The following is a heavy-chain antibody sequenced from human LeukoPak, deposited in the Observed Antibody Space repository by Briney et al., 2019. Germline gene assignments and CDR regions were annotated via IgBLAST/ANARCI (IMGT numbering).Heavy chain of an antibody. V-gene: IGHV3-23*01. CDR3: ATDGLWDDYGDQGDY. J-gene: IGHJ4*02. CDR2: IRGSGGST. CDR1: AFTFSSYQ. D-gene: IGHD4-17*01. Sequence: PGGSLRLSCAASAFTFSSYQMNWVRQAPGKGLEWVSTIRGSGGSTYYADSVKGRFTISRDNSKNTVYLKMNSLRAEDTAVYYCATDGLWDDYGDQGDYWGQGTLVTVSS.